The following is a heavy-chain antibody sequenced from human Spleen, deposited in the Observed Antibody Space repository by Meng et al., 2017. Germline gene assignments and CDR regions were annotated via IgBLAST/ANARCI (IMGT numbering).Heavy chain of an antibody. CDR2: INPSGGST. CDR1: GYIFTSYY. V-gene: IGHV1-46*01. CDR3: ARGEFYDFWCGYQPNFDY. Sequence: ASVKVSCKASGYIFTSYYMHWVRQAPGQGLEWMGIINPSGGSTSYAQKFQGRVTMTRDTSTSTVYMELSSLRSEDTAVYYCARGEFYDFWCGYQPNFDYWGQGTLVTVSS. J-gene: IGHJ4*01. D-gene: IGHD3-3*01.